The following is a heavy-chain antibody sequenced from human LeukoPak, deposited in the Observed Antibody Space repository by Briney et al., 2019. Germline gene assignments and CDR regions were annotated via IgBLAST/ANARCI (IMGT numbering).Heavy chain of an antibody. Sequence: GGSLRLSCAASGFTVSSNYMSWVRQAPGKGLEWVSVIYSGGSTYYADSVKGRFTISRDNSKNTLYLQMNSLRAEDTAVYYCARGSRNSSGYSDAFDIWGQGTMVTVSS. CDR1: GFTVSSNY. J-gene: IGHJ3*02. D-gene: IGHD3-22*01. CDR2: IYSGGST. V-gene: IGHV3-66*01. CDR3: ARGSRNSSGYSDAFDI.